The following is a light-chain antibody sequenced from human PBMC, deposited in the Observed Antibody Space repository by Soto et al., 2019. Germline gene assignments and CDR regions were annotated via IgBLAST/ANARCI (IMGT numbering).Light chain of an antibody. CDR2: GAS. CDR3: QQYGSSPHT. Sequence: EIVLTQSPGTLSLSPGERATLSCRASQSVSSSYLAWYQHKPGQAPRLLLYGASSRATGIPDRFSGSGSGTDFTLTISRLEPEDFAVYYCQQYGSSPHTFGQGTKLESK. CDR1: QSVSSSY. V-gene: IGKV3-20*01. J-gene: IGKJ2*01.